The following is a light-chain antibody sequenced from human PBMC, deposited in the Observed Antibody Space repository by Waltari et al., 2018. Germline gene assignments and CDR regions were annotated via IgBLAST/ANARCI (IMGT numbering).Light chain of an antibody. CDR2: TTD. CDR3: VLYIGSGIWV. CDR1: SGSVSISHY. J-gene: IGLJ3*02. V-gene: IGLV8-61*01. Sequence: QTAVTQEPSFSVSPGGTVTLTCGLSSGSVSISHYPSWYQQPPGQPPRTLIYTTDTRSSGVPDRFIGSILGDKAALTITGAQEEDESVYYCVLYIGSGIWVFGGGTKLTVL.